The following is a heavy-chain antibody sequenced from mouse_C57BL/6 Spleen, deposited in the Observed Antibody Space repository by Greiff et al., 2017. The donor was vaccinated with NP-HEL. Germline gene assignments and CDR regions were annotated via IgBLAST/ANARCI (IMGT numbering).Heavy chain of an antibody. CDR2: INPNNGGT. Sequence: VQLQQSGPELVKPGASVKMSCKASGYTFTDYNMHWVKQSHGKSLEWIGYINPNNGGTSYNQKFKGKATLTVNKSSSTAYMELRSLTSEDSAVYYCARSRGITTVVDYFDYWGQGTTLTVSS. CDR1: GYTFTDYN. V-gene: IGHV1-22*01. D-gene: IGHD1-1*01. J-gene: IGHJ2*01. CDR3: ARSRGITTVVDYFDY.